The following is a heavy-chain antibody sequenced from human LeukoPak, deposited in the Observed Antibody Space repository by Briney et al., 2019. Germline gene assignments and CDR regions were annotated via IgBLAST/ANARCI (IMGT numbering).Heavy chain of an antibody. Sequence: PGGSLSLSCAASGFTFSSYEMNWVRQAPGKGLEWVSYISSSGSTIYYADSVKGRFTISRDNTKNSLYLQMNSLRAEDTAVYYCARDFGPNYYDSSGYYIDWGQGTLVTVSS. D-gene: IGHD3-22*01. V-gene: IGHV3-48*03. CDR2: ISSSGSTI. J-gene: IGHJ4*02. CDR1: GFTFSSYE. CDR3: ARDFGPNYYDSSGYYID.